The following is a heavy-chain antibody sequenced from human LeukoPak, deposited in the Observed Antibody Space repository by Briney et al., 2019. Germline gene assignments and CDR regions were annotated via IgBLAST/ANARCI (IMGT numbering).Heavy chain of an antibody. V-gene: IGHV4-59*12. CDR1: GASLSGYF. J-gene: IGHJ3*02. CDR3: ARGYYDSRGSSNTFDI. D-gene: IGHD3-22*01. CDR2: IYYSGDT. Sequence: SETLSLTCTVSGASLSGYFWSWIRQSPGKGLEWIGYIYYSGDTNYNPSLKSRVTISVDTSKNQFSLKLRSVTAADTAVYYCARGYYDSRGSSNTFDIWGQGTMVTVSS.